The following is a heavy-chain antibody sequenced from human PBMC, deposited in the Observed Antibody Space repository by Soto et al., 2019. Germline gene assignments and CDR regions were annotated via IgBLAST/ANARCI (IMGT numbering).Heavy chain of an antibody. D-gene: IGHD5-12*01. CDR2: IKNKANNYIT. V-gene: IGHV3-72*01. J-gene: IGHJ4*02. Sequence: GGSLRLSCAASGIIFSDHYMDWVRLAPGKGLEWVGRIKNKANNYITQYAASVKGRFTISRDDSKNSLYLQMDSLKTEDTAVYFCSTKVNILTTRTDYWGQGSLVTVSS. CDR3: STKVNILTTRTDY. CDR1: GIIFSDHY.